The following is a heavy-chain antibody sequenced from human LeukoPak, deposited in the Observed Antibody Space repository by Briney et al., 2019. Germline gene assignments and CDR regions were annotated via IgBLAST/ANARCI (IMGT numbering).Heavy chain of an antibody. CDR2: ISGSGTYT. CDR3: AKDISGLGTAAQP. J-gene: IGHJ4*02. Sequence: GGSLRLSCAASGFTFSSYAMGWLRQAPGRGLEWVSGISGSGTYTFYADSVKGRFTISRDNSKNTLYLQMNRLRAEDTAVYYCAKDISGLGTAAQPWGQGTLVTVSS. V-gene: IGHV3-23*01. CDR1: GFTFSSYA. D-gene: IGHD3-16*01.